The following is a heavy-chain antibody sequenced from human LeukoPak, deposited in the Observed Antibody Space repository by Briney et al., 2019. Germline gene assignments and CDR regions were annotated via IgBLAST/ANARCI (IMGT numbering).Heavy chain of an antibody. J-gene: IGHJ6*02. CDR3: AKTMIVVETYYYYGMDV. CDR1: RFTFSSYA. CDR2: ISGSGGGT. D-gene: IGHD3-22*01. Sequence: PGGSLRLSCAASRFTFSSYAMSWVRQAPGKGLEWASTISGSGGGTYYADSVKGRFTISRDNSKNTLYLQMNSLRAEDTAVYHCAKTMIVVETYYYYGMDVWGQGTTVTVSS. V-gene: IGHV3-23*01.